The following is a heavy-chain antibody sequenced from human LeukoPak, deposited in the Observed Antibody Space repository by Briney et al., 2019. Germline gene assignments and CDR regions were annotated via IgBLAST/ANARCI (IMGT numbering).Heavy chain of an antibody. D-gene: IGHD5-24*01. CDR3: ARVEMAAMVHY. Sequence: ASVKVSCKASGYTFTSYYMHWVRQAPGQGLEWMGIINPSGGSTSYAQKIQGRVTMTRDTSTSTVYMELSSLRSEDTAVYYCARVEMAAMVHYWGQGTLVTVSS. CDR2: INPSGGST. CDR1: GYTFTSYY. V-gene: IGHV1-46*01. J-gene: IGHJ4*02.